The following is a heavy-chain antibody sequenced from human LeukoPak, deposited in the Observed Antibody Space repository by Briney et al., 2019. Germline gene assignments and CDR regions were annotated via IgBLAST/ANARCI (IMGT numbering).Heavy chain of an antibody. D-gene: IGHD2-21*01. Sequence: ASVRVSCKASGYSFTGYYIHWVRQAPGQGLEWMGWINPNSDYTSYAQKFQGRITLTRDTSISTVYMELSPLTSDDTAVYYCAVAPGDYWGQGPLVSVSA. J-gene: IGHJ4*02. CDR2: INPNSDYT. V-gene: IGHV1-2*02. CDR3: AVAPGDY. CDR1: GYSFTGYY.